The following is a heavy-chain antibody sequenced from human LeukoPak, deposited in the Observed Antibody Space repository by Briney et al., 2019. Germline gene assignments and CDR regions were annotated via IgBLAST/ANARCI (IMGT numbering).Heavy chain of an antibody. Sequence: PGGSLRLSCAASGFTFSSYAMSWVRQAPGKGLEWVSAISGSGGSTYYADSVKGRFTISRDNSKNTLYLQMNSLGAEDTAVYYCAKVSIFGVVIWYYMDVWGKGTTVTVSS. CDR1: GFTFSSYA. CDR3: AKVSIFGVVIWYYMDV. V-gene: IGHV3-23*01. J-gene: IGHJ6*03. CDR2: ISGSGGST. D-gene: IGHD3-3*01.